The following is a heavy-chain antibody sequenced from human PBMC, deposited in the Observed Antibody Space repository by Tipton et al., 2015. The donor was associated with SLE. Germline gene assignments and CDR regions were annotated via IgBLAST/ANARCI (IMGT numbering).Heavy chain of an antibody. D-gene: IGHD2/OR15-2a*01. J-gene: IGHJ5*01. CDR1: GGSVGSYY. CDR3: ARGVIFKGFDS. Sequence: TLSLTCDVSGGSVGSYYWSWVRQIPGKGLEWIGRIYISGSTSYNPSLRSRLTMSVDTSKNQFSLKMNSVTAADTAVYYCARGVIFKGFDSWGQGTLVTVSS. V-gene: IGHV4-4*07. CDR2: IYISGST.